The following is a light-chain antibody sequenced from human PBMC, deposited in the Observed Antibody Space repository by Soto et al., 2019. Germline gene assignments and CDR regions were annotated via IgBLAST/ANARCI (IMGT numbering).Light chain of an antibody. CDR2: GAS. Sequence: EIVLTQSPGTLSLSPWERATLSCRASQSVSGSNLAWYQQKPGQAPRLVIYGASSRATGIPDRFSGSGSGTDFTLTISRLEPEDFAVYYCQQYGSSPITFGQGTRLEIK. J-gene: IGKJ5*01. V-gene: IGKV3-20*01. CDR3: QQYGSSPIT. CDR1: QSVSGSN.